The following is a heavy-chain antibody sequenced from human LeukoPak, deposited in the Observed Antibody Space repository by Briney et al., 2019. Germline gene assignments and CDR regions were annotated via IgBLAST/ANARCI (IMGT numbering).Heavy chain of an antibody. V-gene: IGHV1-8*03. J-gene: IGHJ6*03. CDR2: MNPNSGNT. Sequence: ASVKVSCKASGYTFTSYDINWVRQATGQGLEWMGWMNPNSGNTGYAQKFQGRVTITRNTSISTAYMELSSLRSEDTAVYYCARGLRQQGYQLLSFYYYYMDVWGKGTTVTVSS. CDR3: ARGLRQQGYQLLSFYYYYMDV. D-gene: IGHD2-2*01. CDR1: GYTFTSYD.